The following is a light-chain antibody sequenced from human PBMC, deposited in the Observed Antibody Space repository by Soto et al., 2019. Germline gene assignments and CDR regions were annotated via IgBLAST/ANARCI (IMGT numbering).Light chain of an antibody. J-gene: IGLJ1*01. CDR2: EVS. V-gene: IGLV2-14*01. Sequence: QSALTQPASVSGSPGQSITISCTGTSRDVGGYNYVPWYQQHPGKAPKLMIYEVSNRPSGVSNRFSGSKSGNMASLTISGLQAEDEADYYCSSYTSSSTVFGTGTKVTVL. CDR1: SRDVGGYNY. CDR3: SSYTSSSTV.